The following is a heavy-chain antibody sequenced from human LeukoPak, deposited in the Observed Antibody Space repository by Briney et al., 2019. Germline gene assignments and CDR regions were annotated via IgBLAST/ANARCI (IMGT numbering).Heavy chain of an antibody. CDR3: AREACLEWLLLPGCFDL. D-gene: IGHD3-3*01. Sequence: GGSLRLSCAASGFTFSSYEMNWVRQAPGKGLEWVSHISSSGSTIYYADSVKGRFTISRDNAKNSLYLQMNSLRAEDTAVYYCAREACLEWLLLPGCFDLWGRGTLVTVSS. CDR1: GFTFSSYE. V-gene: IGHV3-48*03. J-gene: IGHJ2*01. CDR2: ISSSGSTI.